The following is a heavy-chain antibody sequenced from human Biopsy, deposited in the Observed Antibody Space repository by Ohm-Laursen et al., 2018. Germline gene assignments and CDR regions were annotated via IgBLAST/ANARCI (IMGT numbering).Heavy chain of an antibody. Sequence: ASVKVSCKVPGGTFRNYGVNCVRHAPGQGLEWLGGNIPILGTGNYAQKYQDRVSVAPDTSPSTATMEIRSLRSVDTAVYYSVTKLTGCIHRWGQGTLVIVSS. CDR1: GGTFRNYG. D-gene: IGHD2-15*01. CDR2: NIPILGTG. J-gene: IGHJ4*02. CDR3: VTKLTGCIHR. V-gene: IGHV1-69*06.